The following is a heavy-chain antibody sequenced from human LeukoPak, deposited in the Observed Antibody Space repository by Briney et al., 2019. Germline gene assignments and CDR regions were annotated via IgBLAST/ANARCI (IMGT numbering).Heavy chain of an antibody. CDR2: IYYSGST. D-gene: IGHD3-10*01. Sequence: PSETLSLTCTVSGGSISSGGYYWSWIRQHPGKGLEWIGYIYYSGSTYYNPSLKSRVTISVDTSKNQFSLKLSSVTAADTAVYYCARVDYYGSGSYFDYWGQGTLATVSS. CDR3: ARVDYYGSGSYFDY. V-gene: IGHV4-31*03. J-gene: IGHJ4*02. CDR1: GGSISSGGYY.